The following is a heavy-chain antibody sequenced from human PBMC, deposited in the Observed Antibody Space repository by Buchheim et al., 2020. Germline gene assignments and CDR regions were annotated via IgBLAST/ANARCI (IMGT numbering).Heavy chain of an antibody. CDR3: AKTAAGDGMDV. V-gene: IGHV3-23*01. CDR2: VSGNGGIT. Sequence: EVQVLESGGGLVQPWGSLRLSCATSGFTFSNYAIHWVRQAPGRGLEWIAAVSGNGGITYYADSVKGRFTIPRDNSKNTVFLQMNNLRAGDAAVYYCAKTAAGDGMDVWGQGTT. CDR1: GFTFSNYA. D-gene: IGHD6-25*01. J-gene: IGHJ6*02.